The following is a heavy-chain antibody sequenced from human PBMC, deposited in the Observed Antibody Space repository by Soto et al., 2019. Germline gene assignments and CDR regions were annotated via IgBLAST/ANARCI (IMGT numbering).Heavy chain of an antibody. V-gene: IGHV4-31*03. J-gene: IGHJ4*02. Sequence: KTSETLSLTCTVSGGSISSGGYYWSWIRQHPGKGLEWIGYIYYSGSTYYNPSLKSRVTISVDTSKNQFSLKLSSVTAAGTAVYYCARSPTVVTPVGLINYWGQGTLVTVSS. CDR1: GGSISSGGYY. D-gene: IGHD4-17*01. CDR3: ARSPTVVTPVGLINY. CDR2: IYYSGST.